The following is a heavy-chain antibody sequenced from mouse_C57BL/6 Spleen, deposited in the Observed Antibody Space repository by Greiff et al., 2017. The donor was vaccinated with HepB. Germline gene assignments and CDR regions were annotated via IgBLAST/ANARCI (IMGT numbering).Heavy chain of an antibody. D-gene: IGHD1-1*01. CDR3: ARHYYYGSSPWFAY. Sequence: VQLQQPGAELVRPGSSVKLSCKASGYTFTSYWMDWVKQRPGQGLEWIGNIYPSDSETHYNQKFKDKATLTVDKSSSTAYMQLSSLTSEDSAVYYCARHYYYGSSPWFAYWGQGTLVTVSA. J-gene: IGHJ3*01. CDR2: IYPSDSET. V-gene: IGHV1-61*01. CDR1: GYTFTSYW.